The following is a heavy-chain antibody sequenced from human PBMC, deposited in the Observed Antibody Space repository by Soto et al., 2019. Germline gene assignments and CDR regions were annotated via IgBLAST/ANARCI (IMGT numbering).Heavy chain of an antibody. D-gene: IGHD5-12*01. CDR3: AFADIVAKGLFDY. J-gene: IGHJ4*02. Sequence: ASVKVSCKASGYTFTSYDINWVRQATGQGLEWMGWMNPNSGNTGYAQKFQGRVTMTRNTSISTAYMELSSLRSEDTAVYYCAFADIVAKGLFDYWGQGTLVTVSS. V-gene: IGHV1-8*01. CDR1: GYTFTSYD. CDR2: MNPNSGNT.